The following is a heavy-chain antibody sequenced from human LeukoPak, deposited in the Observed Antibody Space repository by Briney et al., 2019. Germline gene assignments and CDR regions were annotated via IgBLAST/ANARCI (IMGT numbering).Heavy chain of an antibody. CDR1: GFTFNSYG. CDR2: ISYDGSNK. CDR3: AKEDYSNYDGY. V-gene: IGHV3-30*18. Sequence: GGSLRLSCATSGFTFNSYGMHWVRQAPGKGLEWVAVISYDGSNKYYADSVKGRFTISRDNSKNTLYLQMNSLRAEDTAVYYCAKEDYSNYDGYWGQGTLVTVSS. D-gene: IGHD4-11*01. J-gene: IGHJ4*02.